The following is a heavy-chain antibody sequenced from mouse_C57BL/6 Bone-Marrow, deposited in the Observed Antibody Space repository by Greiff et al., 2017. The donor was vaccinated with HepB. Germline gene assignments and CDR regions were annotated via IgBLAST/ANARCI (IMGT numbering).Heavy chain of an antibody. D-gene: IGHD2-5*01. CDR3: ARRFYYSNYVYFDY. Sequence: QVQLKQSGAELVRPGTSVKVSCKASGYAFTNYLIEWVKQRPGQGLEWIGVINPGSGGTNYNEKFKGKATLTADKSSSTAYMQLSSLTSEDSAVYFCARRFYYSNYVYFDYWGQGTTLTVSS. CDR2: INPGSGGT. CDR1: GYAFTNYL. J-gene: IGHJ2*01. V-gene: IGHV1-54*01.